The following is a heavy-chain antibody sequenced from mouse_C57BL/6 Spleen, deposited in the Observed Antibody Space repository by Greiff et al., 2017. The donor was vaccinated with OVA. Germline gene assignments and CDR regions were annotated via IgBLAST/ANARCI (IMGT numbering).Heavy chain of an antibody. Sequence: QVQLQQSGAELVRPGSSVKLSCKASGYTFTSYWMHWVKQRPIQGLEWIGNINPSNGGTNYNEKFKSKATLTVDKSSSTAYMQLSSLTSEDSAVYYCARSDSYYYAMNYWGQGTSVTVSS. CDR2: INPSNGGT. CDR3: ARSDSYYYAMNY. J-gene: IGHJ4*01. V-gene: IGHV1-53*01. CDR1: GYTFTSYW.